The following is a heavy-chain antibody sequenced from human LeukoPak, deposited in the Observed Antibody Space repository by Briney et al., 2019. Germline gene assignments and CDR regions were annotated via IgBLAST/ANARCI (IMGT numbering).Heavy chain of an antibody. CDR1: GGSISSYF. CDR3: ARATYYYDSSGYYSRGFLAFDI. D-gene: IGHD3-22*01. V-gene: IGHV4-4*07. J-gene: IGHJ3*02. CDR2: IYSSGNT. Sequence: PSETLSLTCTVSGGSISSYFWSWIRQPAGKGLEWIGRIYSSGNTNYNPSLKSRVTMSVDTSKNQFSLKLSSVTAADTAVYYCARATYYYDSSGYYSRGFLAFDIWGQGTMVTVSS.